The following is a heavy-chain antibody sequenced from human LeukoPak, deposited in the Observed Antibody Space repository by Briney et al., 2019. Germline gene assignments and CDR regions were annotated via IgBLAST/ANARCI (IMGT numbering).Heavy chain of an antibody. V-gene: IGHV3-23*01. Sequence: GGSLRLSCAASGFTFSSYAMSWVRQAPGKGLEWVSAISGSGGSTYYADSVKGRFTISRDNSKNTLYLQMNSLRAEDTAVYYCARVRSDDYGGNPFDYWGQGTLVTVSS. D-gene: IGHD4-23*01. CDR3: ARVRSDDYGGNPFDY. CDR2: ISGSGGST. CDR1: GFTFSSYA. J-gene: IGHJ4*02.